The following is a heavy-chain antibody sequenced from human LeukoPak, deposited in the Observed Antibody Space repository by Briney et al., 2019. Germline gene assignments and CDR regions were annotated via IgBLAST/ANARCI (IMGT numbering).Heavy chain of an antibody. V-gene: IGHV4-59*01. CDR3: ARGLWFAVPGAFDT. CDR1: GDSISTYY. CDR2: INYSGIT. J-gene: IGHJ3*02. D-gene: IGHD3-10*01. Sequence: SETLSLTCTVSGDSISTYYWSWIRQPPGKRLEWIGYINYSGITNYNPSLKSRVTISVDTSKNQFSLKLSSVTAADTAVYYCARGLWFAVPGAFDTWGRGTMVTVSS.